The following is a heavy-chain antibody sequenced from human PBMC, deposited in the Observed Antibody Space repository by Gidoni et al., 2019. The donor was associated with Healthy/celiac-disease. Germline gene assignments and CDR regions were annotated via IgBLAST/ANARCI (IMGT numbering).Heavy chain of an antibody. D-gene: IGHD2-2*01. CDR1: GFTFTSPA. Sequence: QMQLVQSGPEGKKPGTSVKVSCKASGFTFTSPAMQWVRQARGQRLEGKGWIVVGSGNTNYAQKFQERVTITRDMSTSTAYMELSSLRSEDTAVYYWAADRTSGDCSSTSCYGWGRVDYYCMDVWGQGTTVTVSS. V-gene: IGHV1-58*02. CDR2: IVVGSGNT. J-gene: IGHJ6*02. CDR3: AADRTSGDCSSTSCYGWGRVDYYCMDV.